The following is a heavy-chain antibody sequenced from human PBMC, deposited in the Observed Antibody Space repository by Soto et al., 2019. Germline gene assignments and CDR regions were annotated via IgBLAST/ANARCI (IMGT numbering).Heavy chain of an antibody. J-gene: IGHJ6*02. CDR2: VYSSGTT. V-gene: IGHV3-53*02. CDR3: PRVDTYDYYYSRDV. CDR1: GLAVTSNY. Sequence: EVQLVETGGGLIQPGGSLSLSCAASGLAVTSNYMSWVRQAPGKGLEWVSIVYSSGTTYYADSVKGRFTFSRDKSKNKIYLKMRNRRAEDTAFYFCPRVDTYDYYYSRDVGGQGTTVTVPS. D-gene: IGHD5-18*01.